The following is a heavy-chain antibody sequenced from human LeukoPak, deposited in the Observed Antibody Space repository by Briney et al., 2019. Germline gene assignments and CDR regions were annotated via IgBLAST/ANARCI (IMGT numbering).Heavy chain of an antibody. CDR1: GFTFSSYT. V-gene: IGHV3-23*01. CDR3: ARDGYGFDY. CDR2: IGTAGDT. J-gene: IGHJ4*02. D-gene: IGHD3-22*01. Sequence: GGSLRLSCAASGFTFSSYTMNWVRQAPGKGLEWVSAIGTAGDTYYPGSVKGRFTISRDSSKNTLYLQMNSLRAEDTAVYYCARDGYGFDYWGQGTLVTVSS.